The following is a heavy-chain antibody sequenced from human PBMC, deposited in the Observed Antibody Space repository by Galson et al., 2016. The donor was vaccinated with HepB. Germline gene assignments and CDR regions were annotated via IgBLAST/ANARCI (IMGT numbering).Heavy chain of an antibody. V-gene: IGHV3-33*01. CDR3: ARVSGDSSGYYAAFDI. CDR2: IWYDGSNN. CDR1: GFTFSSYG. D-gene: IGHD3-22*01. J-gene: IGHJ3*02. Sequence: SLRLSCAASGFTFSSYGMHWVRQAPGKGLEWVAVIWYDGSNNYYSDSVKGRFTISRDNSKNTLYLQMNSLRAEDTAVYYCARVSGDSSGYYAAFDIWGQGAMVTVSS.